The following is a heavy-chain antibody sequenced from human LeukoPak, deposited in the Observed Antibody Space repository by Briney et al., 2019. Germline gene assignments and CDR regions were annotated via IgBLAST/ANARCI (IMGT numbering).Heavy chain of an antibody. CDR1: GYTFTSYG. CDR3: AREHPPNDS. CDR2: ISAFNGNT. J-gene: IGHJ4*02. V-gene: IGHV1-18*01. Sequence: VASVKVSCKAPGYTFTSYGISWVRQAPGQGLEWMGWISAFNGNTNYAQKLQGRVTMTTDTSTSTAYMELRSLRHDDTAVYYCAREHPPNDSWGQEPLVTVPS.